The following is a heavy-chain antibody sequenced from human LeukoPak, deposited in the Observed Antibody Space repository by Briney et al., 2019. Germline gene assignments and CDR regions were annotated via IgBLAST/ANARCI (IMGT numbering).Heavy chain of an antibody. Sequence: SETLSLTCTVSGGSISSYYWSWIRQPPGKGLEWIGYIYYSGSTKYKPSLKSRVTISVDTSKNQFSPKLSSVTAADTAVYYCARGRFLDAFDIWGQGTMVTVSS. D-gene: IGHD3-3*01. CDR1: GGSISSYY. J-gene: IGHJ3*02. V-gene: IGHV4-59*01. CDR2: IYYSGST. CDR3: ARGRFLDAFDI.